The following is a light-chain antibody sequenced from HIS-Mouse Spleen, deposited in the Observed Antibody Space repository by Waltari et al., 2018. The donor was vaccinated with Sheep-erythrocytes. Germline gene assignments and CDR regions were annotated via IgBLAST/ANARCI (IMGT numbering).Light chain of an antibody. CDR3: QQRSNWYT. V-gene: IGKV1-39*01. CDR2: AAS. CDR1: QSISSY. J-gene: IGKJ2*01. Sequence: DIQMTKSPSSLSASVGDRVTITCRASQSISSYLNWYQQKPGKAPKLLIYAASSLQSGVPSRFSGSGSGTDFTLTISSLEPEDFAVYYCQQRSNWYTFGQGTKLEIK.